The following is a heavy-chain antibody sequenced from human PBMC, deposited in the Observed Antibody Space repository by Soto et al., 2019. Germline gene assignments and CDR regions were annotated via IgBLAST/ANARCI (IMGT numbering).Heavy chain of an antibody. V-gene: IGHV3-30*04. D-gene: IGHD3-22*01. Sequence: PGGSLRLSCAASGFTFSSYAMHWVRQAPGKGLEWVAVIHDDGRNEYYAHSVKGRFTISRDNSKNTLYLQINSLRDEDTAVYYCGGDSSGYFYPDVFDIWGQGTMVTVSS. CDR2: IHDDGRNE. CDR1: GFTFSSYA. CDR3: GGDSSGYFYPDVFDI. J-gene: IGHJ3*02.